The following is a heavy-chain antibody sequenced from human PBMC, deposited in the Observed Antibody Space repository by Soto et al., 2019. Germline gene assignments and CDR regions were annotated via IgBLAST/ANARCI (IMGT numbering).Heavy chain of an antibody. CDR1: GYTFTSYA. D-gene: IGHD6-13*01. Sequence: GASVKVSCKASGYTFTSYAMHWVRQAPGQRLEWMGWINAGNGNTKYSQKFQGRVTITRDTSASTAYMELSSLRSEDTAVYYCASSIAAAGTTYYYYYGMDVWGQGTTVTVSS. CDR2: INAGNGNT. CDR3: ASSIAAAGTTYYYYYGMDV. V-gene: IGHV1-3*01. J-gene: IGHJ6*02.